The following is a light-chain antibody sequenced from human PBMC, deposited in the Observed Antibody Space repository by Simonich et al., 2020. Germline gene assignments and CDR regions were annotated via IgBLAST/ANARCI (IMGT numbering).Light chain of an antibody. V-gene: IGLV2-14*02. CDR2: DVS. CDR1: SSDVGSYNL. J-gene: IGLJ2*01. CDR3: SSYTSSSSVV. Sequence: QSALTQPASVSGSPGQSITISCTGTSSDVGSYNLVSWYQQHPGNAPKLRIYDVSTRPAGVSNRFSGSKSGNTASLTISGLQAEDEADYYCSSYTSSSSVVFGGGTKLTVL.